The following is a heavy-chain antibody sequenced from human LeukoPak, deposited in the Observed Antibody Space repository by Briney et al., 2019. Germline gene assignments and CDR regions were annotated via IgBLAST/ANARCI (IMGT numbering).Heavy chain of an antibody. V-gene: IGHV3-23*01. D-gene: IGHD3-3*01. J-gene: IGHJ6*02. Sequence: PGGSLRLSCAASGFTFSSYAMSWVRQAPGKGLEWVSAISGSGGSTYYADSVKGRFTISRDNSKNTLYLQMNSLRAEDTAVYYCANPGEIFGVVYYYGMDVWGQGTTVTVSS. CDR1: GFTFSSYA. CDR3: ANPGEIFGVVYYYGMDV. CDR2: ISGSGGST.